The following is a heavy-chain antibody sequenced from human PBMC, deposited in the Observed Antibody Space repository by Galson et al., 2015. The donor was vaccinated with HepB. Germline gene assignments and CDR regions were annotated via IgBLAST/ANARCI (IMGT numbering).Heavy chain of an antibody. CDR2: ISYDGSNK. CDR3: ARGSVYFDY. V-gene: IGHV3-30-3*01. Sequence: SLRLSCAASGFTFSNHVIHWVRQAPGKGLEWVAVISYDGSNKYYADSVKGRFTISGDSSKNTLYLQMNSLRAEDTAVYYCARGSVYFDYWGQGTLVTISS. CDR1: GFTFSNHV. J-gene: IGHJ4*02. D-gene: IGHD3-10*01.